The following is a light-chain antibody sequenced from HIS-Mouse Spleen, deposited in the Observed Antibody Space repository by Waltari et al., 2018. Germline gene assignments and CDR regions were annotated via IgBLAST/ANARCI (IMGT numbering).Light chain of an antibody. CDR2: SNN. V-gene: IGLV1-44*01. CDR3: AAWDDSLNGNYV. Sequence: QSVLTQPPSASGTPGQGVTISCSGSSANLGSNPVNWYQQPPGTAPKLLIYSNNQRPSGVPDRFSGSKSGTSASLAISGLQSEDEADYYCAAWDDSLNGNYVFGTGTKVTVL. CDR1: SANLGSNP. J-gene: IGLJ1*01.